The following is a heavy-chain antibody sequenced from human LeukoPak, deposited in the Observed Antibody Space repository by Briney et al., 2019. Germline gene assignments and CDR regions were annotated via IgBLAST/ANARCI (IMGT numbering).Heavy chain of an antibody. Sequence: GGSLRLSCAASGFIFSNYAMDWVRQAPGKGLEWVAVISYDETNKYYADSVKGRFTISRDNSKNTLFLQMSSLRIEDTAVYYCAKYETWTSGRYFDYWGQGTLVTVSS. CDR2: ISYDETNK. D-gene: IGHD6-19*01. V-gene: IGHV3-30*04. J-gene: IGHJ4*02. CDR1: GFIFSNYA. CDR3: AKYETWTSGRYFDY.